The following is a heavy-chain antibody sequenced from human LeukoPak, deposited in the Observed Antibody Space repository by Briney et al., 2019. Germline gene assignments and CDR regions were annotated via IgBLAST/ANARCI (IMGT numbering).Heavy chain of an antibody. Sequence: SETLSLTCAVYGGSFSGYYWSWIRQPPGKGLEWIEEINHSGSTNYNPSHKSRVTISVDTSKNQFSLKLSSVTAADTAVYYCASVEYQLLWGSGYFDYWGQGTLVTVSS. CDR2: INHSGST. D-gene: IGHD2-2*01. J-gene: IGHJ4*02. CDR3: ASVEYQLLWGSGYFDY. CDR1: GGSFSGYY. V-gene: IGHV4-34*01.